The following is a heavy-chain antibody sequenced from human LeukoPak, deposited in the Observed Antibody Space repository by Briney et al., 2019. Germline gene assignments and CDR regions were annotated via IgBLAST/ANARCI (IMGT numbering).Heavy chain of an antibody. J-gene: IGHJ6*03. V-gene: IGHV3-13*01. D-gene: IGHD2-15*01. CDR2: IGTAGDT. Sequence: GGSLRLSCAASGFTFSSYDMHWVRQATGKGLEWVSAIGTAGDTYYPGSVKGRFTISRDNAKNSLYLQMNSLRAEDTALYYCAKDSRYCSGGSCYSGTTGYYYYMDVWGKGTTVTISS. CDR3: AKDSRYCSGGSCYSGTTGYYYYMDV. CDR1: GFTFSSYD.